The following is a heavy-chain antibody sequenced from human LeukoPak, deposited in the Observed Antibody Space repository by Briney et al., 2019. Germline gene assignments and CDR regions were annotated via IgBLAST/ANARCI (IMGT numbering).Heavy chain of an antibody. J-gene: IGHJ4*02. CDR3: AKSHLPNTYSGTYYCDY. CDR1: GFTFSYYG. D-gene: IGHD1-26*01. Sequence: PGGSLRLSCAASGFTFSYYGMHWVRQAPGKGLEWVAFIWYDETKTYFGDSVKGRFSISRDNSKNTVYLQMNSLRAEDTAMYYCAKSHLPNTYSGTYYCDYWGQGTLVTVSS. V-gene: IGHV3-30*02. CDR2: IWYDETKT.